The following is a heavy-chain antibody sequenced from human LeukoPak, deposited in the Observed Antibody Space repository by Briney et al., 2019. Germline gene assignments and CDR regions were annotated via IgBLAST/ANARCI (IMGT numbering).Heavy chain of an antibody. Sequence: GGSLRLSCAASGFTFSDYNMRWIRQAPGKGLEWVSSISRSGSTKYYADSVKGQFTISRDNAKNSLYLQMNSLRAEDTAVYYCARSSTRYCSGGSCYSGVLGYFDYWGQGTLVTVSS. J-gene: IGHJ4*02. D-gene: IGHD2-15*01. CDR2: ISRSGSTK. V-gene: IGHV3-11*04. CDR1: GFTFSDYN. CDR3: ARSSTRYCSGGSCYSGVLGYFDY.